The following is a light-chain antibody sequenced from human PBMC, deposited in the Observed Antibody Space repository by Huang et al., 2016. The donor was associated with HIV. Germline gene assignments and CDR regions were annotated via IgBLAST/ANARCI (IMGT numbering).Light chain of an antibody. V-gene: IGKV2-28*01. CDR1: QSLLHSNGHNY. CDR2: LSS. Sequence: DIVMTQSPLSLPVTPGEPASISCRSTQSLLHSNGHNYLDWYLQKPGQSPQLLIYLSSNGASGVPDRFSGSGSGTDFTLQISRVEADDVGVYYCMQVLQTPFTFGPGTRVDIK. J-gene: IGKJ3*01. CDR3: MQVLQTPFT.